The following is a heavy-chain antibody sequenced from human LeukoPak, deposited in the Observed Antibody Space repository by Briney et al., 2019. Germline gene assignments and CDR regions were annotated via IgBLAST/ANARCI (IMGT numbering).Heavy chain of an antibody. V-gene: IGHV3-23*01. D-gene: IGHD2-2*01. CDR3: AASLPNIVVVPATKGPFGY. J-gene: IGHJ4*02. Sequence: GGSLRLSCAASGFTFSSYSMNWARQAPGKGLEWVSGVSGSGGNIHYADSVKGRFTISRDNSKNTLYLQMNSLRAEDTAVYYCAASLPNIVVVPATKGPFGYWGQGALVTVSS. CDR1: GFTFSSYS. CDR2: VSGSGGNI.